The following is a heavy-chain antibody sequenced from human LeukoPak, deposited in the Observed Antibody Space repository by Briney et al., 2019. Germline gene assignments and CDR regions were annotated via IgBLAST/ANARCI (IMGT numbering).Heavy chain of an antibody. CDR1: GGSFSGYY. V-gene: IGHV4-34*01. CDR3: ARGPRVVVTKYYYYMDV. D-gene: IGHD2-21*02. CDR2: INHSGST. J-gene: IGHJ6*03. Sequence: SETLSLTCAVYGGSFSGYYWSWIRQPPGKGLEWIGEINHSGSTNYNPSLKSRVTISVDTSENQFSLKLSSVTAADTAVYYCARGPRVVVTKYYYYMDVWGKGTTVTVSS.